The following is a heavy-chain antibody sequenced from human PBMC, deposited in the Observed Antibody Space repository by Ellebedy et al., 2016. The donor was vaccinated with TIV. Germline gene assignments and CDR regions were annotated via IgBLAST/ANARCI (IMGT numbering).Heavy chain of an antibody. CDR3: ARDDSGYASLAY. D-gene: IGHD5-12*01. V-gene: IGHV3-48*01. CDR2: ISSSSGTI. Sequence: GESLKISCAASKFNVNYNYMNWVRQAPGKGLEWVSYISSSSGTIYYADSVKGRFTISRDNAKKSLSLQMNSLTTEDTAVYYCARDDSGYASLAYWGQGTLVTVSS. CDR1: KFNVNYNY. J-gene: IGHJ4*02.